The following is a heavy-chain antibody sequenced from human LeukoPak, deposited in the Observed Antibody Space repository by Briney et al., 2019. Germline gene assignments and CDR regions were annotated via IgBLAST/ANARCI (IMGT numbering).Heavy chain of an antibody. V-gene: IGHV3-30*02. Sequence: GGSLRLSCAASGFTFSSYGMHWVRQAPGKGLEWVAFIRYDGSNKYYADSVKGRFTISRDNSKNTLYLQMNSLRAEDTAVYYCAKAPSKYSSGWSTWGQGTLVTVSS. J-gene: IGHJ5*02. D-gene: IGHD6-19*01. CDR1: GFTFSSYG. CDR2: IRYDGSNK. CDR3: AKAPSKYSSGWST.